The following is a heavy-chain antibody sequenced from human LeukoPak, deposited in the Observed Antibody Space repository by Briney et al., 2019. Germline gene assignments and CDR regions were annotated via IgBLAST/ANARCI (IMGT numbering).Heavy chain of an antibody. J-gene: IGHJ4*02. D-gene: IGHD2-21*01. V-gene: IGHV3-21*01. Sequence: SGGSLRLSCAASGFTFSSYSMNWVRQAPGKGLEWVSSISSNSSYIYYADSVKGRFTISRDNAKNSLYLQMNSLRAEDTAVYYCARYKGLWSHFDYWGQGNRVTVTS. CDR2: ISSNSSYI. CDR1: GFTFSSYS. CDR3: ARYKGLWSHFDY.